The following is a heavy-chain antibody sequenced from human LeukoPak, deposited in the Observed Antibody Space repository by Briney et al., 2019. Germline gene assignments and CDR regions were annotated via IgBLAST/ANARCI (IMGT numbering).Heavy chain of an antibody. D-gene: IGHD3-10*01. J-gene: IGHJ3*02. Sequence: PGGSLRLSCAGTGFTFTSYWMHWVRKAPGKGLVWVSLINSAGSNTIYADSVKGRFTISRDNAKNTLYLQMNLLRAEDTAVYYCARGSGSYGQRALDIWGQGTMVTVSS. CDR3: ARGSGSYGQRALDI. V-gene: IGHV3-74*01. CDR1: GFTFTSYW. CDR2: INSAGSNT.